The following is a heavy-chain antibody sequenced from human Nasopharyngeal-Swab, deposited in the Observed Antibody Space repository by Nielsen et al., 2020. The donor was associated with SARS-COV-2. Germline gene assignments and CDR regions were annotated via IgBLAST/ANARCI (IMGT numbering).Heavy chain of an antibody. D-gene: IGHD1-26*01. V-gene: IGHV4-61*01. CDR2: FSYTGIT. CDR1: GGSISSGSIRSYS. Sequence: GSLRLSCTVSGGSISSGSIRSYSWSWIRQPPGKGMEWIGYFSYTGITNYNPSLKSRVTISVDMSKNQFSLKLSSVAAADTAVYYCAREVVGCLVDSWGQGTLVTVSS. J-gene: IGHJ4*02. CDR3: AREVVGCLVDS.